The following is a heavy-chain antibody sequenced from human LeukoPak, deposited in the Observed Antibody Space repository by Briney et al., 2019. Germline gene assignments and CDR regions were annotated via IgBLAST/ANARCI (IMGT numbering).Heavy chain of an antibody. D-gene: IGHD5-18*01. Sequence: GGSLRLPCAASGFTFSDYYMSWIRQTPGKGLEWVSYMSSSGSTIYYADSVKGRFTISRDNAKNSLYLQMHTLRADVTAVYYCGRGAGGTARNSFGGTAFWVVEPWGPGTL. CDR3: GRGAGGTARNSFGGTAFWVVEP. CDR1: GFTFSDYY. V-gene: IGHV3-11*01. J-gene: IGHJ5*02. CDR2: MSSSGSTI.